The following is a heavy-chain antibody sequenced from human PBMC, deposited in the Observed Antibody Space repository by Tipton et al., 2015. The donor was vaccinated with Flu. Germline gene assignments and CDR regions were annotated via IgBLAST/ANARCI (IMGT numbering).Heavy chain of an antibody. V-gene: IGHV4-4*07. D-gene: IGHD6-19*01. CDR2: IYSSGST. J-gene: IGHJ4*02. CDR1: GGSLSSFY. CDR3: ARAGSGWCLFIN. Sequence: GLVKPSETLSLTCTVSGGSLSSFYWTWIRQPAGKGLEYIGRIYSSGSTNYNPSFKSRVSMSVDTSKTQFSLDLSSVTAADTAMYYCARAGSGWCLFINWGQGTLVTVSS.